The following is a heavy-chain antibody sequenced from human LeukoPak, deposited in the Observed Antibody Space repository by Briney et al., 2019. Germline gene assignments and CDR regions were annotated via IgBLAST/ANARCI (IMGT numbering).Heavy chain of an antibody. D-gene: IGHD5-18*01. J-gene: IGHJ4*02. CDR2: ISGSGSST. CDR3: AKGGIQLWLDFDY. Sequence: GGSLRLSCAASGFTFSNYAMNWVRQAPGKGLEWVSAISGSGSSTYYADSVKGRFTISRDNSKNTLYMQMNSPRAEDTAVYYCAKGGIQLWLDFDYWGQGTLVTVSS. V-gene: IGHV3-23*01. CDR1: GFTFSNYA.